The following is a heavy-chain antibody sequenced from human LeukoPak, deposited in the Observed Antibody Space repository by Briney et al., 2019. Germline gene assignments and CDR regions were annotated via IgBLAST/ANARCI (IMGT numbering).Heavy chain of an antibody. V-gene: IGHV3-30*02. D-gene: IGHD5-18*01. CDR3: AKEGYSYLDY. CDR2: IRYDGSNK. J-gene: IGHJ4*02. Sequence: GGSLRLSCAASGFTFRSYGMHWVRQAPGKGLEWVAFIRYDGSNKYYADSVKGRFTISRDNSKNTLYLQMNSLRAEDTAVYYWAKEGYSYLDYWGQGTLVTVSS. CDR1: GFTFRSYG.